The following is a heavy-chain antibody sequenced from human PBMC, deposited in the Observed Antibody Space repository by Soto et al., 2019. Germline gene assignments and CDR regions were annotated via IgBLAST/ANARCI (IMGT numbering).Heavy chain of an antibody. CDR2: IYYSGST. CDR1: GGPISSRDYY. J-gene: IGHJ5*02. CDR3: AGETVANWCEP. D-gene: IGHD4-17*01. V-gene: IGHV4-30-4*01. Sequence: QVQLQESGPGLVKPSQTLSLTCTVSGGPISSRDYYWSWIRQPPGKGLEWIGYIYYSGSTYYNPSLEGRVAISVETSKKQFSLKLGSVATADAAVYECAGETVANWCEPWGQGTLVTVSS.